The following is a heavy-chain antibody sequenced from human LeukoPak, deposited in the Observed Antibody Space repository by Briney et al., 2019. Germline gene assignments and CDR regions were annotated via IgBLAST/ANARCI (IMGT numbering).Heavy chain of an antibody. J-gene: IGHJ4*02. CDR2: IWYDGSNK. CDR3: ARDQTLSMGFDY. D-gene: IGHD2/OR15-2a*01. V-gene: IGHV3-33*01. CDR1: GFTFSSYG. Sequence: PGGSLRLSCAASGFTFSSYGMHWVRQAPGKGLEWVAVIWYDGSNKYYADSVKGRFTISRDNSKNTPYLQMNSLRAEDTAVYYCARDQTLSMGFDYWGQGTLVTVSS.